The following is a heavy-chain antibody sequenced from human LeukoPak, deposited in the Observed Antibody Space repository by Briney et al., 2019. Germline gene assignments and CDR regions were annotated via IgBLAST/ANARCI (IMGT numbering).Heavy chain of an antibody. CDR2: IYHSGST. D-gene: IGHD6-6*01. Sequence: PSETLFLTCAVSGGSISSSNWWSCVRPPPGKGLEWIGEIYHSGSTNYNPSLKSRVTISVDKSKNQFSLKLSSVTAADTAVYYCARASSSSSNYYYYYYMDVWGKGTTVTVSS. CDR1: GGSISSSNW. V-gene: IGHV4-4*02. CDR3: ARASSSSSNYYYYYYMDV. J-gene: IGHJ6*03.